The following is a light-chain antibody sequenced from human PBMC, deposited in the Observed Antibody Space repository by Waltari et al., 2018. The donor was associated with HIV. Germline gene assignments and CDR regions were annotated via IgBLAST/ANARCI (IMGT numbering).Light chain of an antibody. CDR2: GAS. CDR1: QGLGNS. CDR3: QQYLNGPLT. Sequence: DIQMTQSPSSLSASVGERVSITCRASQGLGNSLAWYQQKLRNAPKFLLCGASRLKSRVPSRFSSSGSGTDFTLTIDNLQPEDVATYYCQQYLNGPLTFGGGTKVEI. J-gene: IGKJ4*01. V-gene: IGKV1-NL1*01.